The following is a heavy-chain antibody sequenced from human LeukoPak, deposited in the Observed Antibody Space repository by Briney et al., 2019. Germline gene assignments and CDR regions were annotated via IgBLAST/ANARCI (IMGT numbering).Heavy chain of an antibody. CDR3: ARGRPNWNRYNWFDP. CDR1: GYTFTSYY. V-gene: IGHV1-46*01. J-gene: IGHJ5*02. CDR2: INPSGGST. Sequence: ASVKVSCKASGYTFTSYYMHWVRQAPGQGLEWMGIINPSGGSTSYAQKFQGRVTMTRDTSTSTVYMELSRLRSDDTAVYYCARGRPNWNRYNWFDPWGQGTLVTVSS. D-gene: IGHD1-1*01.